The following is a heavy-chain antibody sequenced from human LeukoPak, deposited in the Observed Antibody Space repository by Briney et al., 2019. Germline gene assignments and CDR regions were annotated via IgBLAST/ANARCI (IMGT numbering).Heavy chain of an antibody. CDR2: INPNSGGT. V-gene: IGHV1-2*02. Sequence: ASVKVSCKASGYTFTGYYMHWVRQAPGQGLEWMGWINPNSGGTNYAQRFQGRVTMTRDTSISTAYMELSRLRSDDTAVYYCASWGPGYSGYDPAFDIWGQGTMVTVSS. CDR1: GYTFTGYY. D-gene: IGHD5-12*01. J-gene: IGHJ3*02. CDR3: ASWGPGYSGYDPAFDI.